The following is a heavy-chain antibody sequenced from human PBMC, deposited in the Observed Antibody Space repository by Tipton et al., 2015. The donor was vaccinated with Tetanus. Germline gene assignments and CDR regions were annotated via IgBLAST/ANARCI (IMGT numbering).Heavy chain of an antibody. CDR2: ISSTSSYI. CDR1: GFDFRSDW. V-gene: IGHV3-21*01. CDR3: ASGSTLDY. J-gene: IGHJ4*02. Sequence: SLRLSCAASGFDFRSDWMTWVRQAPGKGLERVASISSTSSYIYYADSVKGRFTISRDNAKNSVYLQMSSLRGDDTAVYYCASGSTLDYWGQGALVSVSS. D-gene: IGHD6-25*01.